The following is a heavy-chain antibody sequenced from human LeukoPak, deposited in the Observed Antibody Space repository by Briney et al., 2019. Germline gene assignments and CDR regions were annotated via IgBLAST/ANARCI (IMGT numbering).Heavy chain of an antibody. CDR1: GFLFNTNW. Sequence: GGSLRLSCAGSGFLFNTNWMTWVRQAPGKGLEWVAVISYDGSNKYYADSVKGRFTISRDNSKNTLYLQMNNLRAEDTAVYYCARGDEDSGSYVAHWGQGTLVTVSS. D-gene: IGHD1-26*01. CDR2: ISYDGSNK. V-gene: IGHV3-30-3*01. CDR3: ARGDEDSGSYVAH. J-gene: IGHJ5*02.